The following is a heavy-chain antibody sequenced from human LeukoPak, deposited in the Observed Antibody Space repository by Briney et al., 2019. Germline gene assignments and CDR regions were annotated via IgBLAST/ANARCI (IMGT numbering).Heavy chain of an antibody. CDR2: ISWNSGSI. D-gene: IGHD6-19*01. CDR3: ANDMYIRAVAGSFDD. CDR1: GFTFDDYA. J-gene: IGHJ4*03. V-gene: IGHV3-9*01. Sequence: GRSLRLSCAASGFTFDDYAMHWVRQAPGKGLEWVSGISWNSGSIGYADSVKGRFTISRDNAKNSLYLQMNSLRAEDTALYYFANDMYIRAVAGSFDDWGQGTLVSVYS.